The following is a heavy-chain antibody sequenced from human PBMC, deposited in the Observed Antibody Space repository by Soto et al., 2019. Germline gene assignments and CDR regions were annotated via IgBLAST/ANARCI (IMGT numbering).Heavy chain of an antibody. V-gene: IGHV4-34*01. J-gene: IGHJ4*02. CDR3: PSPSRFHF. CDR2: INHSGST. Sequence: QVQLQQWGAGLLKPSETLSLTCAVYCGSFSGYYWSWIRQPPGKGLEWIGEINHSGSTNYNPSLKSRATMSVGTSKNQFSLKLSSVTAADTAVYYCPSPSRFHFWVQGTLLTVSS. CDR1: CGSFSGYY. D-gene: IGHD6-6*01.